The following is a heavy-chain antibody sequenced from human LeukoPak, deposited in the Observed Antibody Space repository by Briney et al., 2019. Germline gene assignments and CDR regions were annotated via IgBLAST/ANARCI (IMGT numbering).Heavy chain of an antibody. CDR1: GFTFSSYS. D-gene: IGHD4-17*01. CDR2: ISSSSSYI. J-gene: IGHJ3*02. Sequence: NPGGSLRLSCAASGFTFSSYSMNWVRQAPGKGLEWVSSISSSSSYIYYADSVKGRFTISRDNAKNSLYLQMNSLRAEDTAVYYCARDRYGDYGMFAFDIWGQGTMVTVSS. CDR3: ARDRYGDYGMFAFDI. V-gene: IGHV3-21*01.